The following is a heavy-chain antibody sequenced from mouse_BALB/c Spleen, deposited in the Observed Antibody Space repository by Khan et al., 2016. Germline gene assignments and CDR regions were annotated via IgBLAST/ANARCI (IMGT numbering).Heavy chain of an antibody. Sequence: QVQLQQSGAELMKPGASVKISCKATGYTFSSYWIEWVKQRPGHGLEWIGEILPGSGSTNNNEKFRGKATFTAETSSNTAYMQLSRQTSEDSAVHYCARTDRRRYFDYWGQGTTLTVSS. J-gene: IGHJ2*01. CDR2: ILPGSGST. CDR1: GYTFSSYW. V-gene: IGHV1-9*01. CDR3: ARTDRRRYFDY.